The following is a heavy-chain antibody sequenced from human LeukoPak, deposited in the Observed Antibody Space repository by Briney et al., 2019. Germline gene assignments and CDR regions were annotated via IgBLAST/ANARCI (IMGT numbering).Heavy chain of an antibody. CDR3: ARDLAFSRLDY. D-gene: IGHD2/OR15-2a*01. Sequence: GGSLRLSCAASGFTFQNYAMSWVRQAPGKGLEWVASINPDGIKRYSADSVKGRFTISRDNARNSLYLQMDSLRVEDTAFYYCARDLAFSRLDYWGQGVLVTVSS. V-gene: IGHV3-7*01. CDR2: INPDGIKR. CDR1: GFTFQNYA. J-gene: IGHJ4*02.